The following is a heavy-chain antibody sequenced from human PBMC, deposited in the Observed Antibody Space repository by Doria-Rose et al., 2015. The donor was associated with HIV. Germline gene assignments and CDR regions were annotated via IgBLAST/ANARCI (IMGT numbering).Heavy chain of an antibody. CDR3: ARVLSGTYDY. Sequence: QVQLVQSGPGLVKPSETLSLTCRVSGSFISHYYLRWIRQPPGKGLEYIGDIFYTGSTNYSPSLKSRVSISIDTSKNKFSLRLSSVTAADTAVYYCARVLSGTYDYWGQGTLVTVSS. J-gene: IGHJ4*02. CDR1: GSFISHYY. CDR2: IFYTGST. D-gene: IGHD1-26*01. V-gene: IGHV4-59*01.